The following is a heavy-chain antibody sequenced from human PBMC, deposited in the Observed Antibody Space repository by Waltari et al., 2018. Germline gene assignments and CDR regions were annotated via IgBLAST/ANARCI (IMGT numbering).Heavy chain of an antibody. Sequence: QVQLVQSGAEVKKPGASVKISCKTSEYTFTSSYIHWVRQAPGQGLEWMGIINPSGGSTIYAQQFQGRVTMTRDTSTSTVYMELSSLRSDDTAVYYCALDTGALWMDVWGQGTTVTVSS. CDR1: EYTFTSSY. D-gene: IGHD2-21*01. J-gene: IGHJ6*02. V-gene: IGHV1-46*01. CDR3: ALDTGALWMDV. CDR2: INPSGGST.